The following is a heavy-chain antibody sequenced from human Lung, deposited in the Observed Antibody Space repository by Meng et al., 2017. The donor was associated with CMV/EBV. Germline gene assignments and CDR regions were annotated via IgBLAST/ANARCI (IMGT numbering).Heavy chain of an antibody. Sequence: NVSGGSITSDGYHWTWIRQPPGKGLEWLGYIYNGGTIDYRPSLKSRLTLSFDASKTQFSLKLTSVTAADTAVYFCARDASGSGSFLTWGQGILVTAPQ. CDR1: GGSITSDGYH. CDR3: ARDASGSGSFLT. J-gene: IGHJ4*02. D-gene: IGHD3-10*01. CDR2: IYNGGTI. V-gene: IGHV4-30-4*08.